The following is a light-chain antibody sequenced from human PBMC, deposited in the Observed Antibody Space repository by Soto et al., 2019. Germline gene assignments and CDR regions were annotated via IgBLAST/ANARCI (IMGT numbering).Light chain of an antibody. J-gene: IGLJ2*01. CDR3: QTWGTAIHDAV. Sequence: QPVLTQSPSASASLGASVKLTCTLSSGHSNYAIAWHQQQPEKGPRYLMKLNSDGSHSKGDGIPDRFSGSSSGAERHLTISSLQSEDEADYYCQTWGTAIHDAVFGGGTKVTVL. CDR2: LNSDGSH. V-gene: IGLV4-69*01. CDR1: SGHSNYA.